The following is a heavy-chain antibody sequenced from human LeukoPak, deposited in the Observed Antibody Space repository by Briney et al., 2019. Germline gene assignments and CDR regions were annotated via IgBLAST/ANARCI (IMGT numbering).Heavy chain of an antibody. D-gene: IGHD1-26*01. CDR3: ARDRRILGATPAVTFFDY. Sequence: SSETLSLTCTVSGGSISSGSYYWTWIRQPAGKGLEWIGRIYTKGSTNYNPSLKSRVTISVDTSKNQFSLKLSSVTAADTAVYYCARDRRILGATPAVTFFDYWGQGTLVTVSS. CDR2: IYTKGST. CDR1: GGSISSGSYY. V-gene: IGHV4-61*02. J-gene: IGHJ4*02.